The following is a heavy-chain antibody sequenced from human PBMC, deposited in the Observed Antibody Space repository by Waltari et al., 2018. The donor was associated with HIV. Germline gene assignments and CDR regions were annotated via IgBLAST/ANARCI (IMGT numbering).Heavy chain of an antibody. CDR3: ASQNNNRFDY. CDR2: IDFTGST. CDR1: GGSISSYY. V-gene: IGHV4-59*01. J-gene: IGHJ4*02. D-gene: IGHD1-1*01. Sequence: QVELQESGPGLVKPSETLSLTCTVSGGSISSYYWSWIRQPPGKGRESIGYIDFTGSTIYNPSLKSRVTISVDTSKNQFSLKLSSVTAADTAVYYGASQNNNRFDYWGQGTLVTVSS.